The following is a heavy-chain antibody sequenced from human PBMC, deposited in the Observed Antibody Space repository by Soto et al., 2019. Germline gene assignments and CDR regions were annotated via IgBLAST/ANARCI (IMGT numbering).Heavy chain of an antibody. D-gene: IGHD3-10*01. V-gene: IGHV3-53*01. J-gene: IGHJ4*02. CDR3: ARDRYGSGSFSYFDY. Sequence: GGFLRLSCAASGFTVSSIYMSWVRQAPGKGLEWVSVIYSGGSTYYADSVKGRFTISRDNSKNTLYLQMNSLRAEDTAVYYCARDRYGSGSFSYFDYWGQGTLVTVSS. CDR1: GFTVSSIY. CDR2: IYSGGST.